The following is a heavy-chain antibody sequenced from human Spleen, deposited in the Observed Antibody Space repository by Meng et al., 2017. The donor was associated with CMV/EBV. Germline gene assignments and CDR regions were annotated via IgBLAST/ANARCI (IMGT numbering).Heavy chain of an antibody. CDR3: ARLYSHLRRFDY. CDR2: IYSGGST. Sequence: GESLKISCAASGFTVSSNYMSWVRQAPGKGLEWVSVIYSGGSTYYADSVKGRFTISRDNSKNTLYLQMNSLRAEDTAVYYCARLYSHLRRFDYWGQGTLVTVSS. J-gene: IGHJ4*02. V-gene: IGHV3-66*04. D-gene: IGHD4-11*01. CDR1: GFTVSSNY.